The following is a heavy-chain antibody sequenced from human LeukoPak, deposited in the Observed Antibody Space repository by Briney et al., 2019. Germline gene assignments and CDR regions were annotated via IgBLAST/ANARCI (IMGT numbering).Heavy chain of an antibody. Sequence: GGSLRLSCAASGFTFSNAWMNWVRQAPGKGLEWVAAISPSASHRYYADFVGGRFTISRDNSKNTLGLQMSSLRAEDTAVYYCVKDRFGSFDPWGQGTLVTVSS. D-gene: IGHD5-18*01. CDR2: ISPSASHR. V-gene: IGHV3-21*04. CDR3: VKDRFGSFDP. CDR1: GFTFSNAW. J-gene: IGHJ5*02.